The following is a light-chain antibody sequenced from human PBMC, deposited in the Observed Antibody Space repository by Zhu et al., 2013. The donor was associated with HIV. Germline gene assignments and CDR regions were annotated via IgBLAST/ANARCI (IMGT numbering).Light chain of an antibody. J-gene: IGLJ3*02. CDR1: SSDIGVYNY. CDR3: CSYAAFGTFYWV. CDR2: EVN. Sequence: QSALTQPASVSGSPGQSITISCIGTSSDIGVYNYVSWYQHYPGKAPKLIIYEVNNRPSGVSNRFSGSRSGDTASLTISGLQTEDEADYYCCSYAAFGTFYWVFGGGTKLTVL. V-gene: IGLV2-14*01.